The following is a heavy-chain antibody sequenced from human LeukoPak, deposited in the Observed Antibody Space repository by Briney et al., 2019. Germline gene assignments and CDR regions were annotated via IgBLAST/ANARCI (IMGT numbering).Heavy chain of an antibody. CDR3: ARSKSGYSYDDYFDY. D-gene: IGHD5-18*01. V-gene: IGHV1-18*01. J-gene: IGHJ4*02. CDR2: ISAYNGNT. CDR1: GYTLTSYG. Sequence: ASVKVSCKASGYTLTSYGINWVRQAPGQGLEWMGWISAYNGNTNYAQKFQGRVTMTTDTSTSTAYMELRSLRSDDTAVYYCARSKSGYSYDDYFDYWGQGTLVTVSS.